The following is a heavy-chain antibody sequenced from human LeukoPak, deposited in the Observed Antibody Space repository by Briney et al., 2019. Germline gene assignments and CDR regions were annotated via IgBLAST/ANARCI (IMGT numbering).Heavy chain of an antibody. CDR3: AKQIYYDSSGYWDY. D-gene: IGHD3-22*01. CDR2: ISGSGGST. Sequence: GGSLRLSCAASGFTFSSYAMSWVRQAPGKGLEWVSAISGSGGSTYYADSVKGRFTISRDNSKSTLYLQMNSLRAEDTAVYYCAKQIYYDSSGYWDYWGQGTLVTVSS. J-gene: IGHJ4*02. V-gene: IGHV3-23*01. CDR1: GFTFSSYA.